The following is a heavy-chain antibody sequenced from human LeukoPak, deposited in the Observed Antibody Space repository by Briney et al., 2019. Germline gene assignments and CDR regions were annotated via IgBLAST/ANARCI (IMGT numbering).Heavy chain of an antibody. Sequence: PSETLSLTCTVSGGSICSYYWSWIRQPAGKGLEWIGRIYTSGSTNYNPSLKSRVTMSVDTSKNQFSLKLSSVTAADTAVYYCARDVTVVTPGWFDPWGQRTLVTVSS. V-gene: IGHV4-4*07. CDR3: ARDVTVVTPGWFDP. CDR1: GGSICSYY. D-gene: IGHD4-23*01. J-gene: IGHJ5*02. CDR2: IYTSGST.